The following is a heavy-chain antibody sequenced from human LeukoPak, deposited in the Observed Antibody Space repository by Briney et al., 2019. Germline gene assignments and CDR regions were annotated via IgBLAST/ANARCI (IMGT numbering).Heavy chain of an antibody. D-gene: IGHD2/OR15-2a*01. CDR3: ARDLIGDI. CDR2: IYYSGST. CDR1: GGSISSYY. J-gene: IGHJ6*02. V-gene: IGHV4-59*01. Sequence: SETLSLTCTVSGGSISSYYWSWIRQPPGKGLEWIGYIYYSGSTNYNPSLKSRVTISVDTSKNQFSLKLSSVTAADTAVYYCARDLIGDIWGQGTTVTVSS.